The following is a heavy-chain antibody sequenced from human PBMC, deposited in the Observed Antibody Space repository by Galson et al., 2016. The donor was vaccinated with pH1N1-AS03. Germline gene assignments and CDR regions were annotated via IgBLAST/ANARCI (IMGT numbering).Heavy chain of an antibody. D-gene: IGHD3-10*01. CDR1: GFTFSTYW. CDR2: INTDGDST. J-gene: IGHJ4*01. V-gene: IGHV3-74*01. Sequence: SLRLSCAVSGFTFSTYWMHWVRQAPGKGLVWVSRINTDGDSTNYADSVKGRFTISRDNAKKTLYLRMNSLRVEDTAVYYCGGSGNVFDYWGRGTLVTVSS. CDR3: GGSGNVFDY.